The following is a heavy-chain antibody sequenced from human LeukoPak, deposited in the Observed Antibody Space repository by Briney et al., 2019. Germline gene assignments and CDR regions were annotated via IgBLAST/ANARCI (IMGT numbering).Heavy chain of an antibody. CDR3: ARDNRYCSGGSRYVY. CDR1: GGSISSYY. J-gene: IGHJ4*02. V-gene: IGHV4-59*01. CDR2: IYYSGST. D-gene: IGHD2-15*01. Sequence: KPSETLSLTCTVSGGSISSYYWSWIRQPPGKGLEWIGYIYYSGSTNYNPSLKSRVTISVDTSKNQFSLKLSSVTAADTAVYYCARDNRYCSGGSRYVYWGQGTLVTVSS.